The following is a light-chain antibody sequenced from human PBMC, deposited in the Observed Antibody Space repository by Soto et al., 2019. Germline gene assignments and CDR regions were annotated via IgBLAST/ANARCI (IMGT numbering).Light chain of an antibody. CDR3: QQYDNPNPTVT. V-gene: IGKV1-33*01. CDR1: QDISNY. J-gene: IGKJ4*01. Sequence: DIQMTQSPSSLSASVGDRVTITCQASQDISNYLNWYQQKPGKAPKLLIYGASNLETGVPSRFSGSGSGTDFTFTISSLQPEDIATYYCQQYDNPNPTVTFGGGTKVDIK. CDR2: GAS.